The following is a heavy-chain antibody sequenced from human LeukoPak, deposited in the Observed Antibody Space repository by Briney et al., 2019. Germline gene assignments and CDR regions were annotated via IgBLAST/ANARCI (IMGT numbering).Heavy chain of an antibody. Sequence: ASVKVSCKASGGTFSSYAISWVRQAPGQGLDWMGRIIPIFGIANCAQKFQGRVTITADKSTSTVYMELSSVRSEDTAVYYCARDKNYDILTGYYKEYYFDYWGQGTLVTVSS. CDR2: IIPIFGIA. CDR3: ARDKNYDILTGYYKEYYFDY. J-gene: IGHJ4*02. D-gene: IGHD3-9*01. V-gene: IGHV1-69*04. CDR1: GGTFSSYA.